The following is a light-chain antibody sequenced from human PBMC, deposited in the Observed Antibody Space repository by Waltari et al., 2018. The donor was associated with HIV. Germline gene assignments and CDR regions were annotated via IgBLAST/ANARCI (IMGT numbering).Light chain of an antibody. CDR2: WAS. CDR3: QQYYTTPQT. Sequence: DIVMTQSPDSLAVSLGERATFNCKSSQSVLYRSNNKNYLAWYQQKPGRPPKLLIYWASTRESGVPERFSGSGSGTDFTLTISSLQAEDVAVYYCQQYYTTPQTFGQGTKVEIK. V-gene: IGKV4-1*01. J-gene: IGKJ1*01. CDR1: QSVLYRSNNKNY.